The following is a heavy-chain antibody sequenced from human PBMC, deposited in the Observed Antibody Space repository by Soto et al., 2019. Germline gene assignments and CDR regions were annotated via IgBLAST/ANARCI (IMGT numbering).Heavy chain of an antibody. J-gene: IGHJ4*02. CDR3: ASGWTGGY. V-gene: IGHV3-74*01. CDR1: GLTFSGYW. CDR2: VNSDGTST. D-gene: IGHD2-15*01. Sequence: EVQLVESGGDLVQPGGSLRLSCAASGLTFSGYWMHWVRQAPGKGLVWVSRVNSDGTSTAYADSVKGRFTISRDNAKNTLYLQMNSLRAEYAAVYYCASGWTGGYWGEGTLVTVSS.